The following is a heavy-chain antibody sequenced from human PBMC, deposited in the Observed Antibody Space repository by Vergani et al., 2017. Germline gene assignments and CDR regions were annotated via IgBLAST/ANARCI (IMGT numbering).Heavy chain of an antibody. V-gene: IGHV4-59*01. CDR2: IYYSGST. D-gene: IGHD5-24*01. J-gene: IGHJ4*02. Sequence: QVQLQESGPGLVKPSETLSLTCTVSGGSISSYYWSWIRQPPGKGLEWIGYIYYSGSTNYNPSLKSRVTISVDTSKNQFSLKRSSVTAADTAVYYCARTRRRDGYFDYWGQGTLVTVSS. CDR3: ARTRRRDGYFDY. CDR1: GGSISSYY.